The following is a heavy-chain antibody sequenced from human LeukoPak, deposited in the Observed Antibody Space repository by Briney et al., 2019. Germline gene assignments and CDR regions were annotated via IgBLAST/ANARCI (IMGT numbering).Heavy chain of an antibody. D-gene: IGHD2-2*01. CDR1: GYTLTELS. V-gene: IGHV1-24*01. CDR3: PTVSIVVVPAATFFDY. Sequence: ASGKVSCKGSGYTLTELSMQWVRQAPGKGLEWMGGFGPEDGETIYAQKFQGRVTMTEDTSTDTAYMELSSLRSEDTAVYYCPTVSIVVVPAATFFDYWGQGTLVTVSS. J-gene: IGHJ4*02. CDR2: FGPEDGET.